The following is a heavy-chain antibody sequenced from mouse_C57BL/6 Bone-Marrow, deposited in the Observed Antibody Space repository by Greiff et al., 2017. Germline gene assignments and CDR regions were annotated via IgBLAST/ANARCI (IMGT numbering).Heavy chain of an antibody. D-gene: IGHD1-1*01. J-gene: IGHJ1*03. CDR2: IDPETGGT. CDR1: GYTFTDYE. CDR3: TRRRIMPLLLRYRYFDV. Sequence: VQLVESGAELVRPGASVTLSCKASGYTFTDYEMHWVKQTPVHGLEWIGAIDPETGGTAYNQKFKGKAILTADKSSSTAYMELRSLTSEDSAVYYCTRRRIMPLLLRYRYFDVWGTGTTVTVSS. V-gene: IGHV1-15*01.